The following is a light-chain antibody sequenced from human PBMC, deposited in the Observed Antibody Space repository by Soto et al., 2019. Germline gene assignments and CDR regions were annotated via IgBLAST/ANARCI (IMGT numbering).Light chain of an antibody. J-gene: IGKJ1*01. CDR1: QSISSH. CDR3: QQSFSTPRT. V-gene: IGKV1-39*01. Sequence: DLQMTQSPSSLSASIGDRVAITCRASQSISSHLNWYQQKPGKAPKLLIYAASTLQSGVPSRFSGSGSGTDFTLTISSLQPDDFATYYCQQSFSTPRTFGQGTKVEIK. CDR2: AAS.